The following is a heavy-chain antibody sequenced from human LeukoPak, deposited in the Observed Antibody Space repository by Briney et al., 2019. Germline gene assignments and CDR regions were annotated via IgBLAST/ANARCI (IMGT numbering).Heavy chain of an antibody. V-gene: IGHV6-1*01. Sequence: SQTLSLTCAISGDIVSSDSVAWNWIRQSPSRGLEWLGRTYYRSKWYNDYAVSVKTRITINPDTSKNQFSLQLNSVTPDDTAVYYCTRASETGQGDYWGQGTLVTVSS. CDR2: TYYRSKWYN. CDR1: GDIVSSDSVA. J-gene: IGHJ4*02. CDR3: TRASETGQGDY.